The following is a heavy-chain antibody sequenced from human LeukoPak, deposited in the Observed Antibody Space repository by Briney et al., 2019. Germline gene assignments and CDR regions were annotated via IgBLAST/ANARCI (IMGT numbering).Heavy chain of an antibody. Sequence: GASVKVSCKASGYTFTSYGISWVRQAPGQGLEWMGWISAYNGNTNYAQKLQGRVTMTTDTSTSTAYMELRSLRSDDTAVYYCARVEIVATIPTYAFNIWGQGTMVTVSS. V-gene: IGHV1-18*01. J-gene: IGHJ3*02. CDR3: ARVEIVATIPTYAFNI. CDR1: GYTFTSYG. D-gene: IGHD5-12*01. CDR2: ISAYNGNT.